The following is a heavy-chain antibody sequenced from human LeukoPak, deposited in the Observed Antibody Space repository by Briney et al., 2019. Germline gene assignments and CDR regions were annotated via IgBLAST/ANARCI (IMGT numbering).Heavy chain of an antibody. CDR3: ARAFYYDSSGYSHFDY. J-gene: IGHJ4*02. CDR2: IDPNSGGT. Sequence: GASVKVSCKASGYTFTGYYMHWVRQAPGQGLEWMGWIDPNSGGTNYAQKFQGRVTMTRDTSISTAYMELSRLRSDDTAVYYCARAFYYDSSGYSHFDYRGQGTRVTVSS. V-gene: IGHV1-2*02. CDR1: GYTFTGYY. D-gene: IGHD3-22*01.